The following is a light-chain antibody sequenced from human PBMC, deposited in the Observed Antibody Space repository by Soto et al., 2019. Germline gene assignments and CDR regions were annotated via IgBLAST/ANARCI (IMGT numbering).Light chain of an antibody. CDR1: QSISSY. V-gene: IGKV1-39*01. Sequence: DIQMTQSPSSLSASVGDRVTITCRASQSISSYLNWYQQKPGKAPKLLIYAASSLQSGVPSRFSGSVSGTDFPLTISSLQPEVFASYYCQQSYSTPVFGQGTKLEIK. CDR2: AAS. J-gene: IGKJ2*01. CDR3: QQSYSTPV.